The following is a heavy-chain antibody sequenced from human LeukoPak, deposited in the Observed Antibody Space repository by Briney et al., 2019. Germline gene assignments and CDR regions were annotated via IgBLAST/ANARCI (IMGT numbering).Heavy chain of an antibody. D-gene: IGHD2/OR15-2a*01. V-gene: IGHV3-7*01. Sequence: GSLRLSCVASGFTFKTFWMSWVRQAPGRGLEWVANIKEDGSDKYYVDSVKDRFAISRDNAKNSPFLQMNSLGVEDTAVYFCARYRGSYDLSTPRLWGQGTSVTVTS. J-gene: IGHJ4*02. CDR1: GFTFKTFW. CDR2: IKEDGSDK. CDR3: ARYRGSYDLSTPRL.